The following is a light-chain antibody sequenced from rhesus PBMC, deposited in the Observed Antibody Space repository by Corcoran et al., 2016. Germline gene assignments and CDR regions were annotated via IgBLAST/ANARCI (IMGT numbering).Light chain of an antibody. CDR2: WAS. J-gene: IGKJ1*01. CDR1: QSLLYSSNNKNY. CDR3: QQYYSSPWT. Sequence: DIVMTQSPDSLAVSLGEKFTINCKSSQSLLYSSNNKNYLAWYQQKPGQAPKLLIYWASARDSGVPHRISGSGSGTEFTLTSSGLQAEDVAVYYCQQYYSSPWTFGQGTKVEIK. V-gene: IGKV4-1*01.